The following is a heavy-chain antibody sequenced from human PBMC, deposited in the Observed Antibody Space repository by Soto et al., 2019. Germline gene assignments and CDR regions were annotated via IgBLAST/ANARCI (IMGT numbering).Heavy chain of an antibody. Sequence: SGPTLVNPTQTITLTCTFSGFSLSTSGMCVSWIRQPPGKALEWLALIDWDDDKYYSTSLKTRLTISKDTSKNQVVLTMTNMDPVDTATYYCARIDYDILTGYYGAVAYWGQGTLVTVSS. V-gene: IGHV2-70*01. J-gene: IGHJ4*02. CDR3: ARIDYDILTGYYGAVAY. D-gene: IGHD3-9*01. CDR2: IDWDDDK. CDR1: GFSLSTSGMC.